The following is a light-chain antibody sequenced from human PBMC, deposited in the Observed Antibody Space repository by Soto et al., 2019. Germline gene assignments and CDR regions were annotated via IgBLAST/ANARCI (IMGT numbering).Light chain of an antibody. J-gene: IGKJ1*01. Sequence: IVMTQSPCALSLSPGERATLSCRASQTASSSHLAWYQQKPGQAPRLLIYDASSRATGISDRFSGSGSGTDFTLTISRLESEDFAVYYCQQYGSSPYTFGQGTKVDIK. CDR3: QQYGSSPYT. CDR1: QTASSSH. CDR2: DAS. V-gene: IGKV3-20*01.